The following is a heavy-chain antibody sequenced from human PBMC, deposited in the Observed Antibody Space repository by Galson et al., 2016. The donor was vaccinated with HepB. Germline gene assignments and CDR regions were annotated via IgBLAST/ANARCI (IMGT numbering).Heavy chain of an antibody. V-gene: IGHV3-21*01. Sequence: SLRLSCAASKFSFSNYGMNWVRQAPGKGPEWLASISGNSGYIYYADSLKGRFTISRDNAKNSVYLQMNSLRAEDTAVYYCARDEGYSGWPIDYWGQGTLGTVSS. D-gene: IGHD5-12*01. J-gene: IGHJ4*02. CDR3: ARDEGYSGWPIDY. CDR2: ISGNSGYI. CDR1: KFSFSNYG.